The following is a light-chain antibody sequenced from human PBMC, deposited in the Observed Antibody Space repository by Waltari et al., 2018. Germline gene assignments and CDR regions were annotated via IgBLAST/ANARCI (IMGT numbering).Light chain of an antibody. J-gene: IGLJ3*02. CDR1: SHNVATEG. V-gene: IGLV10-54*04. CDR3: STWDSSLSYWV. Sequence: QAGLTQPPSVSKGLRQTATLTCTGNSHNVATEGVSWLQQHQGHPPKLLSYRNDNRPSGISERFSASRSGNTASLTITGLQPEDEADYYCSTWDSSLSYWVFGGGTKLTVL. CDR2: RND.